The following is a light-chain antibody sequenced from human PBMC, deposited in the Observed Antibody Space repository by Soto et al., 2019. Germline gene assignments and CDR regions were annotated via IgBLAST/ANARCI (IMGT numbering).Light chain of an antibody. Sequence: AIRMTQSPSSFSASTGDRVTITCRASQGISSYLAWYQQKPVKAPKLLIYAASTLQSGVPSRFSGSGSGTDFTLTISCLQSEDFATYYCQQYYSYPFTCGPGTKLDS. J-gene: IGKJ3*01. CDR2: AAS. V-gene: IGKV1-8*01. CDR3: QQYYSYPFT. CDR1: QGISSY.